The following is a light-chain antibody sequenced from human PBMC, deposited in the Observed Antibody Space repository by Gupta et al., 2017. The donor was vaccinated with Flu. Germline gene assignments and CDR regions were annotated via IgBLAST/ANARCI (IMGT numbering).Light chain of an antibody. V-gene: IGLV3-1*01. J-gene: IGLJ2*01. CDR3: QAWDSNVVVV. CDR1: KLGEKN. CDR2: QDD. Sequence: SGHKLGEKNVSWVQKKSGQSPILVVYQDDRRPSGVPERFSGSNSGDTATLTISGTQETDEADYYCQAWDSNVVVVFGGGTKLTVL.